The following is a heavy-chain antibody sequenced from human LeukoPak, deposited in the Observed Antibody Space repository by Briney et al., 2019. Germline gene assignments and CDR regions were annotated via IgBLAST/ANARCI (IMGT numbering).Heavy chain of an antibody. Sequence: ASVNFSCKASGGTLSSYAISWVRQATGQGLEWRGWLNQNSGGTNYAQKVQGRVTMTRDTSNSTAYMELSRLRADDTAVYYCARESDIVVVVAATEWFDPWGQGTLVTVSS. CDR2: LNQNSGGT. J-gene: IGHJ5*02. CDR1: GGTLSSYA. CDR3: ARESDIVVVVAATEWFDP. V-gene: IGHV1-2*02. D-gene: IGHD2-15*01.